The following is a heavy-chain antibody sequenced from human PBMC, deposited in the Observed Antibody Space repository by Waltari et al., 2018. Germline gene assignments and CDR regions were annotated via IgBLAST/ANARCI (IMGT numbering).Heavy chain of an antibody. J-gene: IGHJ6*02. CDR3: ARGPY. Sequence: EVRLVESGGGLVQPGGSLRLSCAASGFTFSSSWMSWVRQAPGKGLEWVDSIKEDGSERYYVDSAKGRSTISRDNAKTSLFLQMNSRRVEDTAVYYCARGPYWGQGTTVTVSS. V-gene: IGHV3-7*04. D-gene: IGHD2-21*01. CDR1: GFTFSSSW. CDR2: IKEDGSER.